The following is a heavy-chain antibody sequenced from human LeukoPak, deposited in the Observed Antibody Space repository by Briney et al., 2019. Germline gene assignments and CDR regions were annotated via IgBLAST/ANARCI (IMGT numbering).Heavy chain of an antibody. Sequence: SETLSLTCSVSGASISSHSRSWLRQSPGRGLEWIGYMHYSGGPTYNPSLKSRVSISVDTSKSQFSLRLTSVTEADTALYFCAREGPLGTTTVFDSWGLGILVSVSS. V-gene: IGHV4-59*11. D-gene: IGHD4-17*01. CDR3: AREGPLGTTTVFDS. CDR2: MHYSGGP. J-gene: IGHJ4*02. CDR1: GASISSHS.